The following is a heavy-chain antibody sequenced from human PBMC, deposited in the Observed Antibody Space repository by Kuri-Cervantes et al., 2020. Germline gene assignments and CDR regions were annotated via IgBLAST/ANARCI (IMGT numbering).Heavy chain of an antibody. Sequence: SQTLSLTCAVYGGSFSGYYWSWIRQPPGKGLEWIGEINHSGSTNYNPSLKSRVTISVDTSKNQFSLKLSSVTAADTAVYYCARHVGKRGSGYFDYWGQGTLVTVSS. J-gene: IGHJ4*02. CDR2: INHSGST. CDR1: GGSFSGYY. CDR3: ARHVGKRGSGYFDY. D-gene: IGHD6-25*01. V-gene: IGHV4-34*01.